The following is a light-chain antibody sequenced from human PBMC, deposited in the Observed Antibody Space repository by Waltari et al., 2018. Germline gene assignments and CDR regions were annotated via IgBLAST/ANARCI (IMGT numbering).Light chain of an antibody. CDR2: DAS. J-gene: IGKJ2*01. CDR3: QQYENLPYT. CDR1: QDIINY. Sequence: DIQMTQSPSSLSASIGDRVTITCQASQDIINYLNWYQQTPGKAPKLISYDASNLATGVPSRFSGGGSVTDCSLTITSLHPEDIATYFCQQYENLPYTFGQGTKLEIK. V-gene: IGKV1-33*01.